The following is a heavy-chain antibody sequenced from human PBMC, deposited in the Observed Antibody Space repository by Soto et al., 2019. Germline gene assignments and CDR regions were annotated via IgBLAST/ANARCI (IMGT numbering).Heavy chain of an antibody. CDR3: ARIIFDLTYYYDSSGYFHFDY. V-gene: IGHV4-39*01. J-gene: IGHJ4*02. CDR2: IYYSGST. Sequence: PSETLSLTCTVSGGSISSSSYYWGWIRQPPGKGLEWIGSIYYSGSTYYNPSLKSRVTISVDTSKNQFSLKLSSVTAADTAVYYCARIIFDLTYYYDSSGYFHFDYWGQGTLVTVSS. D-gene: IGHD3-22*01. CDR1: GGSISSSSYY.